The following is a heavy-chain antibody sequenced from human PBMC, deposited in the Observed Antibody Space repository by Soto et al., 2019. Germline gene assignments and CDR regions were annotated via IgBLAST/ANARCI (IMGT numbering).Heavy chain of an antibody. J-gene: IGHJ4*02. Sequence: GVSVRLSWSASGFTFSSYAVSCVRQAPGKGLEWVSAISGSGGSTYYADSVKGRFTISRDNSKNTLYLQMNSLRAEDTAVYYCAKDPRYSGSYYSVYWGQGTLVTVSS. D-gene: IGHD1-26*01. V-gene: IGHV3-23*01. CDR1: GFTFSSYA. CDR3: AKDPRYSGSYYSVY. CDR2: ISGSGGST.